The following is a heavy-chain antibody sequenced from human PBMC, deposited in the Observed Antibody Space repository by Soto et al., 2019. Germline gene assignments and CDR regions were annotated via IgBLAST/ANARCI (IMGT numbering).Heavy chain of an antibody. V-gene: IGHV3-9*01. CDR3: AKVGVVRGVRRDWFDP. CDR2: ISWNSGSI. CDR1: GFIFDDYA. Sequence: EVQLVESGGGLVQPGRSLRLSCAASGFIFDDYAMHWVRQAPGKGLEWVSGISWNSGSIGYADSVKGRFTISRDNAKNSLYLQMNSLRAEDTALYYCAKVGVVRGVRRDWFDPWGQGTLVTVSS. J-gene: IGHJ5*02. D-gene: IGHD3-10*01.